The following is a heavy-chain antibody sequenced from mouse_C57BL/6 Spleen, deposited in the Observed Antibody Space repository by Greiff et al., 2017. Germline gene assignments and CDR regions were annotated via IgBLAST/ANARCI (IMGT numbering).Heavy chain of an antibody. CDR3: ARLGSLYAMDH. J-gene: IGHJ4*01. CDR2: FHPYNDDT. Sequence: VQRVESGAELVKPGASVKMSCKASGYTFTTYPIEWMKQNHGKSLEWIGNFHPYNDDTKYNEKFKGKATLTVEKSSSTVYLELSRLTSDDSAVYYCARLGSLYAMDHWCQGTSVTVSS. V-gene: IGHV1-47*01. D-gene: IGHD1-1*02. CDR1: GYTFTTYP.